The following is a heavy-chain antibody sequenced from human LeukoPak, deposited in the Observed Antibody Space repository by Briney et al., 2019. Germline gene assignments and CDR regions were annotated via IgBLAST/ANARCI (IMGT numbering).Heavy chain of an antibody. J-gene: IGHJ6*02. V-gene: IGHV3-33*01. Sequence: TGGSLRLSCAASGFTFSSYGMHWVRQAPGKGLEWVAVIWYDGSNKYYADSVKGRFTISRDNSKNTLYLQMNSLRAEDTAVYYCARDVAATSGRYYYYGMDVWGQGTTVTVSS. CDR3: ARDVAATSGRYYYYGMDV. D-gene: IGHD2-15*01. CDR2: IWYDGSNK. CDR1: GFTFSSYG.